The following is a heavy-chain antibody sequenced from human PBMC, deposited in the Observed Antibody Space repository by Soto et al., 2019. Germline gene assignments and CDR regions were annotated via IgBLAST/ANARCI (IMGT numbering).Heavy chain of an antibody. CDR1: GYTFTSYA. CDR3: ARHEGGAAADRPLDY. J-gene: IGHJ4*02. CDR2: INAGNGNT. V-gene: IGHV1-3*01. D-gene: IGHD6-13*01. Sequence: ASVKVSCKASGYTFTSYAMHWVRQAPGQRLEWMGWINAGNGNTKYSQKFQGRVTITRDTSASTAYMELSSLRSEDTAVYYCARHEGGAAADRPLDYWGQGTLVTVSS.